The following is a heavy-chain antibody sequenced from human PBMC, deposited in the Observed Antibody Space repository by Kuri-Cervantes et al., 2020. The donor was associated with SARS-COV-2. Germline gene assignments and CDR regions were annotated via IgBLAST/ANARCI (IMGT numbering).Heavy chain of an antibody. CDR1: GFTFRSYW. D-gene: IGHD5-18*01. CDR2: INQDGSAT. CDR3: VCDTNRVKVY. Sequence: GGSLRLSCAVSGFTFRSYWMSWVHQAPGKGLEYVANINQDGSATYYVDSVKGRFTISRDNTESSLYLQMNSLRAEDTAVYYCVCDTNRVKVYWGQGTLVTVSS. V-gene: IGHV3-7*02. J-gene: IGHJ4*02.